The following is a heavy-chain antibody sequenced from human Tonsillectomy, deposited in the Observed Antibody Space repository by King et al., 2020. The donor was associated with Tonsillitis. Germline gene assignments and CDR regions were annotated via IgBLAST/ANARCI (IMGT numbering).Heavy chain of an antibody. CDR2: INPNSGGT. V-gene: IGHV1-2*02. CDR3: ARDIVVVPAAIGY. CDR1: GYPFTGYY. J-gene: IGHJ4*02. Sequence: QLVQSGAEVKKPGASVKVSCKASGYPFTGYYMHWVRQAPGQGLEWMGWINPNSGGTNYAQKFQGRVTTTRDTSISTAYMELSRLRSDDTAVYYCARDIVVVPAAIGYWGQGTLVTVSS. D-gene: IGHD2-2*02.